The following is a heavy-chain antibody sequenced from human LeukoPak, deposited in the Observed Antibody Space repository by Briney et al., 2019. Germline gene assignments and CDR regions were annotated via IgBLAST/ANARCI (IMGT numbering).Heavy chain of an antibody. J-gene: IGHJ4*02. D-gene: IGHD3-16*01. V-gene: IGHV3-7*01. CDR1: GIMFSGYW. CDR3: ASDGGPFDH. CDR2: IKQHGTEK. Sequence: GGSLRLSCTASGIMFSGYWMSWVRQAPGKGLELVANIKQHGTEKYYVDSVKGRFTISRDDAKKSVYLQMNSLRAEDTAVYYCASDGGPFDHWGQGILVTVAS.